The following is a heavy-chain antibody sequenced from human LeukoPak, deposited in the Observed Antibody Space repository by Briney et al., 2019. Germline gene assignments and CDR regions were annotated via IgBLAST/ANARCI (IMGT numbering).Heavy chain of an antibody. J-gene: IGHJ4*02. CDR3: TPLGVGVTGPVDN. D-gene: IGHD1-26*01. CDR1: GFTFGDYV. Sequence: GGSLRLSCIASGFTFGDYVMSWFRQAPGKGQEWVGFIRSKAYGGSTEYAASVKGRFTISSDHSKSIAYLQTNSLKTEDTAVYYCTPLGVGVTGPVDNWGQGTLVTVFS. V-gene: IGHV3-49*03. CDR2: IRSKAYGGST.